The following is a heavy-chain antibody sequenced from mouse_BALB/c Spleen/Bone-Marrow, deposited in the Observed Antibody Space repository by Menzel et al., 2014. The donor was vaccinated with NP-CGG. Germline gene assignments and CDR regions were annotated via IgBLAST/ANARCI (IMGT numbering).Heavy chain of an antibody. CDR3: AYGNYGYAMDY. J-gene: IGHJ4*01. V-gene: IGHV1-4*01. CDR1: GYTFTSYT. Sequence: QVQLQQSGAELARPGASVKMSCKASGYTFTSYTMHWVKQRPGQGLEWIGYINPSSGYTNYNQKFKDKATLTADKSSSTAYMQLSSLTSEDSAVHYCAYGNYGYAMDYWGQGTSVTVSS. CDR2: INPSSGYT. D-gene: IGHD2-10*02.